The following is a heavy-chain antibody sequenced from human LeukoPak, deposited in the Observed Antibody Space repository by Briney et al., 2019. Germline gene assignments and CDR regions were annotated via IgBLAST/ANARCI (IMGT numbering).Heavy chain of an antibody. Sequence: PGGSLRLSCAASGFTFSTYAMAWFRQAPGKGLAYISLITSGGDDTYYADSVKGRFIISRDNSQNTLYLQVNTLRAEDTALYYCAKASGSYYGSKYFQNWGQGSLVTVSS. CDR2: ITSGGDDT. CDR1: GFTFSTYA. J-gene: IGHJ1*01. D-gene: IGHD1-26*01. V-gene: IGHV3-23*01. CDR3: AKASGSYYGSKYFQN.